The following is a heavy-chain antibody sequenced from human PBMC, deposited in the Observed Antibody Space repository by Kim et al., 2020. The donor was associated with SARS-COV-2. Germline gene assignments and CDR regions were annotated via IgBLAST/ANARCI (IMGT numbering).Heavy chain of an antibody. J-gene: IGHJ4*02. CDR1: GFTFSSYS. CDR3: ARPSGGWLQPPRDY. CDR2: ISSSSSYI. D-gene: IGHD5-18*01. Sequence: GGSLRLSCAASGFTFSSYSMNWVRQAPGKGLEWVSSISSSSSYIYYADSVKGRFTISRDNAKNSLYLQMNSLRAEDTAVYYCARPSGGWLQPPRDYWGQGTLVTVSS. V-gene: IGHV3-21*01.